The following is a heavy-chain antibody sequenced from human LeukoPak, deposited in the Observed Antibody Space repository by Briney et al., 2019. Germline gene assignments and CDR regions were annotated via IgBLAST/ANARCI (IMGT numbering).Heavy chain of an antibody. J-gene: IGHJ6*04. CDR2: IHNDGTMG. D-gene: IGHD5-12*01. CDR1: GFTFSRLG. Sequence: PGGSLRLSRATSGFTFSRLGMQWVRQAPGKGLEWVAVIHNDGTMGQYADSVKGRFTISKDFSRNTLHLQMHSLRDDDTAVYYCAKEGDEFRGYLDVWGKGTTVTVSS. V-gene: IGHV3-30*02. CDR3: AKEGDEFRGYLDV.